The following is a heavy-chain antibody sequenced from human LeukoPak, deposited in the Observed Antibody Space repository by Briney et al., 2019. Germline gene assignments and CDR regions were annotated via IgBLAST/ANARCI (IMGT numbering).Heavy chain of an antibody. D-gene: IGHD6-19*01. J-gene: IGHJ6*02. V-gene: IGHV1-18*04. CDR2: ISAYNGNT. Sequence: GASVKVSCKASGYTFTGYYMHWVRQAPGQGLEWMGWISAYNGNTNYAQKLQGRVTMTTDTSTSTAYMELRSLRSDDTAVYCCARDGRAVAPVLGYYYYGMDVWGQGTTVTVSS. CDR3: ARDGRAVAPVLGYYYYGMDV. CDR1: GYTFTGYY.